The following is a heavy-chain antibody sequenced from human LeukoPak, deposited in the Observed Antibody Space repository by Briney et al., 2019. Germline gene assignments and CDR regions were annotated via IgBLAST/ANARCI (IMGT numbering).Heavy chain of an antibody. Sequence: GESLKISCKGSGYSFTSYWIGWVRQMPGKGLEWMGIIYPGDSDTRYSPSFQGQVTISADKSISTAYLQWSSLKASDTAMYYCARLPDYDSSGYYYYFYMDVWGKGTTVTVSS. CDR3: ARLPDYDSSGYYYYFYMDV. J-gene: IGHJ6*03. V-gene: IGHV5-51*01. CDR2: IYPGDSDT. D-gene: IGHD3-22*01. CDR1: GYSFTSYW.